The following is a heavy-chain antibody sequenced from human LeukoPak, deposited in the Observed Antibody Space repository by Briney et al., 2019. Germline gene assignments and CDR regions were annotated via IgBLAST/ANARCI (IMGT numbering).Heavy chain of an antibody. V-gene: IGHV4-61*08. Sequence: SQTLSLTCTVSGGSISSGGYYWSWIRQPPGKGLVWIGYIYYSGSTNYNPSLKSRVTISVDTSKNQFSLKLSSVTAADTAVYYCARGTSGYSYGFDYWGQGTLVTVSS. D-gene: IGHD5-18*01. CDR3: ARGTSGYSYGFDY. CDR1: GGSISSGGYY. J-gene: IGHJ4*02. CDR2: IYYSGST.